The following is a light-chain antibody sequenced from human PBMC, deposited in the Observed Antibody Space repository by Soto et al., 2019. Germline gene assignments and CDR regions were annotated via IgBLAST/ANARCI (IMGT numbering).Light chain of an antibody. CDR3: LQDFKYPRT. CDR2: GTF. J-gene: IGKJ1*01. CDR1: QDIRTE. V-gene: IGKV1-6*01. Sequence: AIQMTQSPSSLSASVGDRVTITCRASQDIRTELGWYQQKPGKAPRLLIYGTFSLQSGVPSRFSGSGSGTDFTLTISSLQPFDFSTYYCLQDFKYPRTFGQGTKVDIK.